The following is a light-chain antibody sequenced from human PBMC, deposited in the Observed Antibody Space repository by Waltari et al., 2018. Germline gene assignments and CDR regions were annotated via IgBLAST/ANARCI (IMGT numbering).Light chain of an antibody. CDR3: QHYVSLPAT. CDR1: PSVSRT. V-gene: IGKV3-20*01. Sequence: EIVLTQSPGSLSSSPGERVTLSCRASPSVSRTLAWYQQKPGQAPRLLIFGASNRATGIPDRFSGSGSGTDFSLTISRLEPEDFAVYYCQHYVSLPATFGQGTKVEIK. CDR2: GAS. J-gene: IGKJ1*01.